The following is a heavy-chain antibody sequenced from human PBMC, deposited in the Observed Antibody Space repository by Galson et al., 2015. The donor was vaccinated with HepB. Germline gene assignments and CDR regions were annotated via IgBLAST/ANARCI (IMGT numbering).Heavy chain of an antibody. CDR2: MNPNRGNT. V-gene: IGHV1-8*01. D-gene: IGHD6-13*01. CDR1: GYTFTSYD. Sequence: SVKVSCKASGYTFTSYDLNWVRQATGQGLEWMGWMNPNRGNTGYAQKFQGRVTMTRNTSISTAYMELSSLRSEDTAVYYCARGRRAEAGKGNWFDPWGQGTLVTASS. CDR3: ARGRRAEAGKGNWFDP. J-gene: IGHJ5*02.